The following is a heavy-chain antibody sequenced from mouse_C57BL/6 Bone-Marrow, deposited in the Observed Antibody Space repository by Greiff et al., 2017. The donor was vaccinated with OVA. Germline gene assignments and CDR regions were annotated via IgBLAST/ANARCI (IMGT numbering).Heavy chain of an antibody. Sequence: VKLMESGPGLVAPSQSLSITCTVSGFSLTSYAISWVRQPPGKGLEWLGVIWTGGGTNYNSALKSRLSISKDNSKSQVFLKMNSLQTDDTARYYCARNHYYGSSYVYYAMDYWGQGTSVTVSS. D-gene: IGHD1-1*01. J-gene: IGHJ4*01. CDR2: IWTGGGT. CDR3: ARNHYYGSSYVYYAMDY. CDR1: GFSLTSYA. V-gene: IGHV2-9-1*01.